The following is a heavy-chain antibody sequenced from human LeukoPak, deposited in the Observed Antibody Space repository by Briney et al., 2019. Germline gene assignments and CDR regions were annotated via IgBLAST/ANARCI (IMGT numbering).Heavy chain of an antibody. Sequence: SETLSLTCTVSGDSINSLDLWSWVRQPPGKGLAWIGEMYLSGTTHSNPSVKSRVTISIDKSKNQFFLNLSSVTAADTAVYYCAGLVGRYSSGLYYYYFDYWGQGTLVTVSS. CDR3: AGLVGRYSSGLYYYYFDY. J-gene: IGHJ4*02. D-gene: IGHD6-19*01. V-gene: IGHV4-4*02. CDR1: GDSINSLDL. CDR2: MYLSGTT.